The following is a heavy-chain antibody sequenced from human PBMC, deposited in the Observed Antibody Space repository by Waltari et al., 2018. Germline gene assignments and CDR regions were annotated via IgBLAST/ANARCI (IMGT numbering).Heavy chain of an antibody. V-gene: IGHV3-7*01. J-gene: IGHJ4*01. CDR3: ASFGYCADGVCYGDF. Sequence: VQLVESGGGLVKPGGSLSLSCAASGFPFSPYWMNWVRQAPGKGLEWVADIKEDGSKKHYAGSVKGRFTISRDNAKNSLFLQLNSLRVEDTAIYYCASFGYCADGVCYGDFWGQGTLVTVSS. CDR1: GFPFSPYW. D-gene: IGHD2-8*01. CDR2: IKEDGSKK.